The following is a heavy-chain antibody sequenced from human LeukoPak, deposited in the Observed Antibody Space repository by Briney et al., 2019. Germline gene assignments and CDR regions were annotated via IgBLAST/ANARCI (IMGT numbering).Heavy chain of an antibody. J-gene: IGHJ6*02. CDR1: GYTFTSYG. CDR3: AGNTIFGVVNHHGMDV. CDR2: ISAYNGNT. D-gene: IGHD3-3*01. V-gene: IGHV1-18*01. Sequence: ASAKVSCKASGYTFTSYGISWVRQAPGQGLEWMGWISAYNGNTNYAQKLQGRVTMTTDTSTSTAYMELRSLRSDDTAVYYCAGNTIFGVVNHHGMDVWGQGTMVTVSS.